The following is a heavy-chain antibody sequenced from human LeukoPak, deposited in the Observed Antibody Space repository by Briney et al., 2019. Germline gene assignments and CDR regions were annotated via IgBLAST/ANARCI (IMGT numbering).Heavy chain of an antibody. CDR3: ASIMRDYYDSSGTLFDY. V-gene: IGHV3-33*08. D-gene: IGHD3-22*01. CDR2: ISYDGRNK. J-gene: IGHJ4*02. CDR1: GFTFSSYG. Sequence: GGSLRLSCAASGFTFSSYGMHWVRQAPGKGLEWVALISYDGRNKFYADSVKGRFTISRDNTKNTLYLEMNSLRAEDTAVYYCASIMRDYYDSSGTLFDYWGQGTLVTVSS.